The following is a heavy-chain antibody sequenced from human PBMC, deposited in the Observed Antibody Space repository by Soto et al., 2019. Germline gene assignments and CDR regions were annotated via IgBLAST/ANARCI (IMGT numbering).Heavy chain of an antibody. CDR3: ASVSSVVAANFDD. D-gene: IGHD2-15*01. CDR2: IYYSGST. CDR1: GGSIGSGGYY. Sequence: TLSLTCTVSGGSIGSGGYYWSWIRQHPGKGLEWIGYIYYSGSTYYNPSPKSRVTISVGTSKNQFSLKLSSVTAADTAVYYCASVSSVVAANFDDWGQGTLVTVSS. J-gene: IGHJ4*02. V-gene: IGHV4-31*03.